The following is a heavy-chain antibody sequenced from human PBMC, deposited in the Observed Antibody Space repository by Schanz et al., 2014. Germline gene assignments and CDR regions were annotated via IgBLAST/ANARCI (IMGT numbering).Heavy chain of an antibody. CDR3: ARKMKLGVYGGKGHDSLDI. CDR2: ISGSSRTI. Sequence: EVQLVESGGGLIQPGGSLRLSCAASGFGFSSYSMNWVRQAPGKGLEWVSYISGSSRTIYYADSVKGRFTISRDNSKNTLYLQMNSLRAEDTAVYYCARKMKLGVYGGKGHDSLDIWGQGTMVAVSS. CDR1: GFGFSSYS. D-gene: IGHD4-17*01. V-gene: IGHV3-48*01. J-gene: IGHJ3*02.